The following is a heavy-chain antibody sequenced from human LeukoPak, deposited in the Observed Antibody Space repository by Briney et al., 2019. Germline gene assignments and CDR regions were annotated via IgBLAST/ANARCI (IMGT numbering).Heavy chain of an antibody. Sequence: GGSLRLSCTASTLTLNNYWMSWVRQAPGKGLEWVANIKQDGSEKYHVDSVKGRFTISRDNAKNSLYLQMNSLRAEDTAVYYCASRAGYTGSWSAFDYWGQGTLVTVST. CDR2: IKQDGSEK. CDR1: TLTLNNYW. CDR3: ASRAGYTGSWSAFDY. D-gene: IGHD6-13*01. V-gene: IGHV3-7*05. J-gene: IGHJ4*02.